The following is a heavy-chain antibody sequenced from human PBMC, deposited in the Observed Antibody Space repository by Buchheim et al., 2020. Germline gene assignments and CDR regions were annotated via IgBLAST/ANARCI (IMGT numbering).Heavy chain of an antibody. J-gene: IGHJ6*02. CDR2: IWYDGSNK. D-gene: IGHD6-13*01. CDR1: GFTFSSYG. CDR3: ARGRSSSWYFGMDV. V-gene: IGHV3-33*01. Sequence: QVQLVESGGGVVQPGRSLRLSCAASGFTFSSYGMHWVRQAPGKGLEWMAVIWYDGSNKYYADSVKGRFTISRDNSKNTLYLQMNSLRAEDTAVYYCARGRSSSWYFGMDVRGQGTT.